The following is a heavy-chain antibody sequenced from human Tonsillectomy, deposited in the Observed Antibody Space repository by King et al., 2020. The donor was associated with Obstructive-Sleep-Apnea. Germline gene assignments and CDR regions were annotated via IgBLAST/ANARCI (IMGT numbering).Heavy chain of an antibody. CDR1: GGTFSSYA. Sequence: QLVQSGAEVKRPGSSVKVSCEASGGTFSSYAISWVRQAPGQGLEWMGGIIPIFSTANYAQRFQGRVTITADEFTSTAYMELSSLRSDDTAVYYCATGGIAAAADIWGQGTMVTVSS. J-gene: IGHJ3*02. V-gene: IGHV1-69*12. D-gene: IGHD6-13*01. CDR2: IIPIFSTA. CDR3: ATGGIAAAADI.